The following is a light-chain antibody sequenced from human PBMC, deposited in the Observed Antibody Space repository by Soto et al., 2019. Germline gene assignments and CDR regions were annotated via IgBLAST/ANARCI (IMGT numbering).Light chain of an antibody. CDR3: CSFADVTYV. CDR1: SSDIGSYDL. J-gene: IGLJ1*01. Sequence: QSVLTQPASVSGSPGKSNTISCTGTSSDIGSYDLVAWYQQHPGTAPKLIIYEVTKRPSGVSTRFSGSKSGNTAALTISGLQAVDEADYYCCSFADVTYVFVTGTKLTVL. V-gene: IGLV2-23*02. CDR2: EVT.